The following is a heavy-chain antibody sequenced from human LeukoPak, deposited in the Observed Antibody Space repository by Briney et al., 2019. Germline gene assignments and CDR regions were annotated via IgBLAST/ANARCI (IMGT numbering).Heavy chain of an antibody. J-gene: IGHJ4*02. V-gene: IGHV3-21*01. CDR2: ISSSSSSI. Sequence: GGSLRLSCAASGFTFSSYSMNWVRQAPGKGLEWVSSISSSSSSIYYADSVKGRFTISRDNAKNTLYLQMNSLRAEDTAVYYCARDWFHAIDYWGQGTLVTVSS. CDR1: GFTFSSYS. CDR3: ARDWFHAIDY. D-gene: IGHD2/OR15-2a*01.